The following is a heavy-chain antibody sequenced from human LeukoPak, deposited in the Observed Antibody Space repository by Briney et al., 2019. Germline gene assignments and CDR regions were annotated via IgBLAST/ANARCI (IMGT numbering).Heavy chain of an antibody. D-gene: IGHD4-23*01. J-gene: IGHJ4*02. CDR1: GGSISSGGYY. CDR2: IYYSGST. V-gene: IGHV4-31*03. Sequence: KTSETLSLTCTVSGGSISSGGYYWSWIRQHPGKGLEWIGYIYYSGSTYYNPSLKSRVTISVDTSKNQFSLKLSSVTAADTAVYYCARGAEGGNLFDYWGQGTLVTVSS. CDR3: ARGAEGGNLFDY.